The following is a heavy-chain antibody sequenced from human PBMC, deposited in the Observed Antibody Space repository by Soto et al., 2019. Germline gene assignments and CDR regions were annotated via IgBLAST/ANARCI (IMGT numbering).Heavy chain of an antibody. J-gene: IGHJ4*02. Sequence: SETLSLTCGVSGGSLSGATYSWNCLRQPPGQGLEWIGYIFPSGTTYYNPSLKSRVTISIDVSKNQFSLILRSLTAADTAVYYCARSREFDYWSQGTLVTVSS. V-gene: IGHV4-30-2*01. CDR2: IFPSGTT. CDR1: GGSLSGATYS. CDR3: ARSREFDY.